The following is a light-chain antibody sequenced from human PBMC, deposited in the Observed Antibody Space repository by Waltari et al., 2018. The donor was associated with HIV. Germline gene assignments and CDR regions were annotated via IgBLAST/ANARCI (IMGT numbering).Light chain of an antibody. CDR1: QSFSSD. Sequence: EIVMTQSPATLSVSPGERATLSCRASQSFSSDLAWYQHKPGQAPRLLIYGASTRAAGIPARFSGSGSGTEFTLTISSLQSEDFAVYYCQHYNNWPLSFGQGTKLEIK. CDR2: GAS. CDR3: QHYNNWPLS. J-gene: IGKJ2*01. V-gene: IGKV3-15*01.